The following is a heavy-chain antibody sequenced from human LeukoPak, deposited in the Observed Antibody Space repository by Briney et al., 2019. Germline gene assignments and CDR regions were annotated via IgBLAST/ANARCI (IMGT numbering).Heavy chain of an antibody. V-gene: IGHV3-23*01. CDR2: ISDSGGST. CDR1: GFTFSSYD. Sequence: GGSLRLSCAASGFTFSSYDMSWVRQAPGKGLEWVPAISDSGGSTYYADSVKGRFTVSRDNSKNTLYLQMNSLRADDTAVYYCAKEVTDTGGYYYHYWGQGTLVTVSS. D-gene: IGHD3-22*01. CDR3: AKEVTDTGGYYYHY. J-gene: IGHJ4*02.